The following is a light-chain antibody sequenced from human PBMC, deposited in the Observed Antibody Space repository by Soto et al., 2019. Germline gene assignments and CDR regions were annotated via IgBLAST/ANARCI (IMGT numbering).Light chain of an antibody. J-gene: IGLJ1*01. V-gene: IGLV2-14*03. CDR1: DSDVAAYNH. CDR3: CSYTTSTSDV. CDR2: TVS. Sequence: QSALTQPASVSASPGQSITISCTGTDSDVAAYNHVSWYQQHPDKAPQLLIYTVSNRPSGVSHRFSGSKSGSTASLTISGLQAEDEADYYCCSYTTSTSDVFGTGTKLTVL.